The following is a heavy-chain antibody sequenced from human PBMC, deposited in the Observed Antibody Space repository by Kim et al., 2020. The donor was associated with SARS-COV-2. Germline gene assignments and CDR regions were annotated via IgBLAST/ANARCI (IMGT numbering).Heavy chain of an antibody. CDR2: INHSGST. J-gene: IGHJ4*02. CDR1: GGSFSGYY. CDR3: ARLGLSYGSGSDQYYFDY. Sequence: SETLSLTCAVYGGSFSGYYWSWIRQPPGKGLEWIGEINHSGSTNYNPSLKSRVTISVDTSKNQFSLKLSSVTAADTAVYYCARLGLSYGSGSDQYYFDYWGQGTLVTVSS. V-gene: IGHV4-34*01. D-gene: IGHD3-10*01.